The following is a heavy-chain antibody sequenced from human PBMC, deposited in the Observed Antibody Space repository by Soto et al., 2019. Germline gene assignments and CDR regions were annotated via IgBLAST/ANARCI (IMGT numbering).Heavy chain of an antibody. CDR3: TRDYSSSWFSGLNGFDP. CDR2: TRNKANNYTT. V-gene: IGHV3-72*01. D-gene: IGHD6-13*01. CDR1: SFTFSDHY. Sequence: GGSLRLSCAASSFTFSDHYMDWVRQAPGKGLEWVGRTRNKANNYTTEYAASVKGRFTISRGDSKSIAYLQMNSLKTEDTAVYYCTRDYSSSWFSGLNGFDPWGQGTLVTVSS. J-gene: IGHJ5*02.